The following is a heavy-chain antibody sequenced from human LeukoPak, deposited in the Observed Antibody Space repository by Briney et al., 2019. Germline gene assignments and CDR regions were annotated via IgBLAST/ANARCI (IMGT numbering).Heavy chain of an antibody. Sequence: SETLSLTCAVSGGSISSYYWSWIRQPPGKGLEWIGYIYYSGSTNYNPSLKTRVTISVDTSKNQFSLKLSSVTAADTAVYYCARDRYSSGSFDYWSQGTLVTVSS. CDR3: ARDRYSSGSFDY. J-gene: IGHJ4*02. V-gene: IGHV4-59*01. D-gene: IGHD3-22*01. CDR2: IYYSGST. CDR1: GGSISSYY.